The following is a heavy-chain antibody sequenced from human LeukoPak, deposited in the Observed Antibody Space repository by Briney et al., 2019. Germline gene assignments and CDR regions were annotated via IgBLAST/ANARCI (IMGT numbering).Heavy chain of an antibody. CDR1: GGSFSGYY. Sequence: SETLSLTCAVYGGSFSGYYWSRILQPPGKGLEWIGEINHSGSTNYNLSLKSRVTISVDTSKNQFSLKLSSVTAADTAVYYCARMSDFDAFDIWGQGTMVTVSS. D-gene: IGHD3-3*01. J-gene: IGHJ3*02. V-gene: IGHV4-34*01. CDR2: INHSGST. CDR3: ARMSDFDAFDI.